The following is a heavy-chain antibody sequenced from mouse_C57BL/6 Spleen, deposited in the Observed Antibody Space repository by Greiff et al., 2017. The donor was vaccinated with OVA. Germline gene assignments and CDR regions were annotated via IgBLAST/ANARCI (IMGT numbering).Heavy chain of an antibody. V-gene: IGHV1-55*01. Sequence: VQLQQPGAELVKPGASVKMSCKASGYTFTSYWITWVKQRPGQGLEWIGDIYPGSGSTNYNEKFKSKATLTADTSSSTAYMQLSSLTSEDSAVYYCARGIYYDRAWFAYWGQGTLVTVSA. CDR1: GYTFTSYW. D-gene: IGHD2-4*01. J-gene: IGHJ3*01. CDR3: ARGIYYDRAWFAY. CDR2: IYPGSGST.